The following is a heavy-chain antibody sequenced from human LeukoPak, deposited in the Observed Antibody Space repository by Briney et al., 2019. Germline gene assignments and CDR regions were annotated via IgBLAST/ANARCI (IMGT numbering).Heavy chain of an antibody. V-gene: IGHV3-23*01. CDR2: ISSSGADT. CDR1: GFTFSNYA. CDR3: AKAGYCTTTSCQGGSFDP. D-gene: IGHD2-2*03. J-gene: IGHJ5*02. Sequence: GGSLRLSCAASGFTFSNYAMTWVRQAPGKGLEWVSSISSSGADTYNADSVKGRFTISRDNSKSTLYLQMNSLRAEDTAVYYCAKAGYCTTTSCQGGSFDPWGQGTLVTVSS.